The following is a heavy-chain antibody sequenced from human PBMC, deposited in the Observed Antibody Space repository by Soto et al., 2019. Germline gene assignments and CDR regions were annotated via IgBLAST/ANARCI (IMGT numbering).Heavy chain of an antibody. V-gene: IGHV4-59*01. Sequence: SETLSLTCTISGGSISVYYWSWVRQPPGHELEWIGYIYASGSPYYNPSLRSRVTISADTPKNQISLKLTSPTAADTAVYYCARGVGSSPPRYWGRGTLVTVSS. D-gene: IGHD1-26*01. CDR1: GGSISVYY. J-gene: IGHJ4*02. CDR2: IYASGSP. CDR3: ARGVGSSPPRY.